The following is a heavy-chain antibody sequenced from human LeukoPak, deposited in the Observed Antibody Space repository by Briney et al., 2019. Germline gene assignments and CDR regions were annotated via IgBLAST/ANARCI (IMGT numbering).Heavy chain of an antibody. J-gene: IGHJ4*02. D-gene: IGHD2-2*01. CDR1: GFTFSSYS. CDR2: IIISSSYI. V-gene: IGHV3-21*01. Sequence: GGSLRLSCAASGFTFSSYSMNWVRQAPGKGLEWVSSIIISSSYIYYADSVKGRFTISRDNAKNSLYLQMNSLRAEDTAVYYCARGTRVTYCSSTSCPSVYWGQGTLVTVSS. CDR3: ARGTRVTYCSSTSCPSVY.